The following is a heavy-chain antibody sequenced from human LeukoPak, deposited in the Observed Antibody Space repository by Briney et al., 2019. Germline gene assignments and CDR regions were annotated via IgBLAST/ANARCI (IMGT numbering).Heavy chain of an antibody. V-gene: IGHV4-59*01. D-gene: IGHD3-22*01. Sequence: GSLRLSCAASGLTFSSYGMHWIRQPPGKGLEWIGYIYYSGSTNYNPSLKSRVTISVDTSKNQFSLKLSSVTAADTAVYYCARGAYYYDSSGYYPPDYWGQGTLVTVSS. CDR3: ARGAYYYDSSGYYPPDY. CDR1: GLTFSSYG. CDR2: IYYSGST. J-gene: IGHJ4*02.